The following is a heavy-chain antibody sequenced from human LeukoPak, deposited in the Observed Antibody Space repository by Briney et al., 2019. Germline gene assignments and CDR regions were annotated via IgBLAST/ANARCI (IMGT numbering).Heavy chain of an antibody. V-gene: IGHV5-51*01. CDR2: IYPGDSDT. D-gene: IGHD3-22*01. Sequence: GESLKISCKGSGYSFTSCWSGWGRQMRGEGVGWVGIIYPGDSDTRDSPSFQGQVTTSADKSTSTAYLQWSSLKASATAMYYCATQLTYYDSSGYCFDYWGQGTLVTVSS. J-gene: IGHJ4*02. CDR3: ATQLTYYDSSGYCFDY. CDR1: GYSFTSCW.